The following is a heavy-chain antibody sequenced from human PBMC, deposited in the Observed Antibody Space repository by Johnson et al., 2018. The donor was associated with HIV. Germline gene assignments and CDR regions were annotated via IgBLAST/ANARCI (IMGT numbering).Heavy chain of an antibody. CDR3: AKDSFFYDSAFDI. CDR1: GFTFSDYY. V-gene: IGHV3-11*04. CDR2: ISSSGSTI. D-gene: IGHD3-22*01. J-gene: IGHJ3*02. Sequence: QVQLVESGGGVVQPGRSLRLSCAASGFTFSDYYMSWIRQAPGKGLEWVSYISSSGSTIYYADSVKGRFTISRDNAKNSLYLQMNSLRAEDTAVYYCAKDSFFYDSAFDIWGQGTMVTVSS.